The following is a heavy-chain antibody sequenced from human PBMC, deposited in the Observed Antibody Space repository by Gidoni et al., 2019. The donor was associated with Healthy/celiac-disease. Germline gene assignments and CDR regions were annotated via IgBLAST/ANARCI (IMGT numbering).Heavy chain of an antibody. CDR3: ARDPRGATVNRMDGMDV. V-gene: IGHV3-53*02. D-gene: IGHD4-17*01. Sequence: EVQLVETGGGLIQPGGSLRLSCAASGFTVSSHYMSWVRQAPGKGLEWVSVIYSGGSTYYADSVKGRFTISRDNSKNTLYLQMNSLRAEDTAVYYCARDPRGATVNRMDGMDVWGQGTTVTVSS. J-gene: IGHJ6*02. CDR2: IYSGGST. CDR1: GFTVSSHY.